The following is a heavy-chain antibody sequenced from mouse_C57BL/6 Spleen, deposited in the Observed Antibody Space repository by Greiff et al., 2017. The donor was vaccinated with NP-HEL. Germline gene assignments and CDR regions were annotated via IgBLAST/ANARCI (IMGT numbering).Heavy chain of an antibody. CDR1: GYTFTSYW. D-gene: IGHD1-1*01. Sequence: QVQLQQPGAELVKPGASVKLSCKASGYTFTSYWMHWVKQRPGRGLEWIGRIDPNSGGTKYNEKFKSKATLTVDKPSSTAYMQLSSLTSEDSAVYYCAISPSSSYSYWYFDVWGTGTTVTVSS. J-gene: IGHJ1*03. CDR2: IDPNSGGT. V-gene: IGHV1-72*01. CDR3: AISPSSSYSYWYFDV.